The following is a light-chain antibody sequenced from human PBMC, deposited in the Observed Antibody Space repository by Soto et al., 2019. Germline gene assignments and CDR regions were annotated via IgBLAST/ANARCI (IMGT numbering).Light chain of an antibody. CDR3: CSYVGSYTSYV. V-gene: IGLV2-11*01. CDR2: DVT. J-gene: IGLJ1*01. CDR1: SSDVGTYNF. Sequence: QSALTQPRSVSGSPGQSVTISCTGTSSDVGTYNFVSWYQQHPGKAPKFMIYDVTKRPSGVPDRFSGSKSGNTASLTISGLQAEDEADYCCCSYVGSYTSYVFGTGTKVTVL.